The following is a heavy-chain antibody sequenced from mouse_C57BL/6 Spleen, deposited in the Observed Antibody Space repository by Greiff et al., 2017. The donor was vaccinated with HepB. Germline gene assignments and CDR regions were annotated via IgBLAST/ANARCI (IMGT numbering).Heavy chain of an antibody. V-gene: IGHV1-69*01. CDR1: GYTFTSYW. Sequence: QVQLQQSGAELVMPGASVKLSCKASGYTFTSYWMHWVKQRPGQGLEWIGEIDPSDSYTNYNQKFKGKSTLTVDKSSSTAYMQLSSLTSEDSAVYYCARGRQLRPTYWGQGTLVTVSA. CDR2: IDPSDSYT. CDR3: ARGRQLRPTY. J-gene: IGHJ3*01. D-gene: IGHD3-2*02.